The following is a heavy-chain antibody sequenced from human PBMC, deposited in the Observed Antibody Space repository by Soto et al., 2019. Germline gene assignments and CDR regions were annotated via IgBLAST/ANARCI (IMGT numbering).Heavy chain of an antibody. D-gene: IGHD3-9*01. J-gene: IGHJ6*02. CDR1: GFTFSSYS. CDR2: ISSSISYI. Sequence: GGSLRLSCAASGFTFSSYSMNWVRQAPGKGLEWVSSISSSISYIYYADSVKGRFTISRDNAKNSLYLQMNSLRAEDTAVYYCARDYRPHYDILTVYYNARYYYYGMDVWGQGTKVT. V-gene: IGHV3-21*01. CDR3: ARDYRPHYDILTVYYNARYYYYGMDV.